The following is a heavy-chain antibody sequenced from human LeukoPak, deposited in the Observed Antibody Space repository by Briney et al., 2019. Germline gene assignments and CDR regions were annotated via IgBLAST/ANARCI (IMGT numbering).Heavy chain of an antibody. CDR3: ARAADYYDSRGYQNFDY. Sequence: SETLSLTCTVSGGSISSSSFYWGWIRQPPRKGLEWIGSIDSSVGTFYNPSRESRVPISVDTSKNQFSLKLNSVAGADTAVYYCARAADYYDSRGYQNFDYWGQGALVTVSS. D-gene: IGHD3-22*01. CDR2: IDSSVGT. V-gene: IGHV4-39*01. J-gene: IGHJ4*02. CDR1: GGSISSSSFY.